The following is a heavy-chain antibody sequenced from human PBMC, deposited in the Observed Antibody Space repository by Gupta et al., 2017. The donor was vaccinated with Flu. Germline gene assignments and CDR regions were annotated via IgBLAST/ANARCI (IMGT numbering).Heavy chain of an antibody. Sequence: GKGLERVAVTSFDGSEKYYADSVKGRFTISRDNPKNPLYLQMNSLRAKDTAVYYCAKDRDSSGWYYYYYYIDVWGKGTTVTVSS. V-gene: IGHV3-30*18. D-gene: IGHD6-19*01. CDR3: AKDRDSSGWYYYYYYIDV. CDR2: TSFDGSEK. J-gene: IGHJ6*03.